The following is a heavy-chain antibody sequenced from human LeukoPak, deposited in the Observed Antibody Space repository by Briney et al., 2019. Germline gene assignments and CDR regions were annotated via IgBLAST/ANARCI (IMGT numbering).Heavy chain of an antibody. V-gene: IGHV3-7*01. CDR1: GFTFSYYW. J-gene: IGHJ5*02. CDR2: IKEDGSEK. Sequence: PGGSLRLSCAASGFTFSYYWMSWVRQAPGKGLEWVANIKEDGSEKYYVDSVKGRFTISSDNAKNSLYLQMNSLRAEDTAVYYCARDLGYWFDPWGQGTLVTVSS. CDR3: ARDLGYWFDP.